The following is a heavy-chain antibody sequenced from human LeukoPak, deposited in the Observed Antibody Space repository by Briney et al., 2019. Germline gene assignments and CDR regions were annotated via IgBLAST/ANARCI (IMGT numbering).Heavy chain of an antibody. CDR3: ARPGWLVSDYYYGMDV. J-gene: IGHJ6*02. V-gene: IGHV3-11*01. D-gene: IGHD6-19*01. CDR2: ISSSGSTI. Sequence: PSETLSLTCTISGGSISSYYWSWIRQAPGKGLEWVSYISSSGSTIYYADSVKGRFTISRDNAKNSLYLQMNSLRAEDTAVYYCARPGWLVSDYYYGMDVWGQGTTVTVSS. CDR1: GGSISSYY.